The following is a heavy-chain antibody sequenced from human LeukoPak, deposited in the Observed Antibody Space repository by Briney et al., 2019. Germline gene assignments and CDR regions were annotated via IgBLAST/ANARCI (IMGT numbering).Heavy chain of an antibody. J-gene: IGHJ4*02. Sequence: GGSLRLSCAASGFTFSSYGMHWVRQAPGKGLEWVSAISDSGGSTYYADSVKGRFTISRDNSKNTLYLQMNSLRAEDTAVYYCAKSDDSSGQYYFDYWGQGTLVTVSS. V-gene: IGHV3-23*01. CDR2: ISDSGGST. CDR1: GFTFSSYG. CDR3: AKSDDSSGQYYFDY. D-gene: IGHD3-22*01.